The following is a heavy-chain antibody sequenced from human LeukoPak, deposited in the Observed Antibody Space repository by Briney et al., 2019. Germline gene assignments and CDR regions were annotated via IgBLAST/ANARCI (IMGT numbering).Heavy chain of an antibody. CDR2: ISGSGGST. Sequence: GGSLRLSCAASGFTFSSYAMSWVRQAPGKGLEWVSAISGSGGSTYYADSVKGRFTISRDNSKNTLYLQMNSLRAEDTAVYYCAKDRAGYCSSTSCPRGMDVWAKGPRSPSP. D-gene: IGHD2-2*01. CDR1: GFTFSSYA. CDR3: AKDRAGYCSSTSCPRGMDV. V-gene: IGHV3-23*01. J-gene: IGHJ6*02.